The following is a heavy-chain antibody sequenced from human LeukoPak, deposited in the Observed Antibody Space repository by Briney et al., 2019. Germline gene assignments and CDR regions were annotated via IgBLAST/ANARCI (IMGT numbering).Heavy chain of an antibody. V-gene: IGHV1-69*06. CDR1: GGTFSSYG. CDR2: IIPIFGTA. CDR3: ARDHAGSSGYRSPVLDY. Sequence: SVKVSCKASGGTFSSYGISWVRQAPGQGLEWMGGIIPIFGTANYAQKFQGRVTITADKSTSTAYMELSSLRSEDTAVYYCARDHAGSSGYRSPVLDYWGQGTLVTVSS. J-gene: IGHJ4*02. D-gene: IGHD3-22*01.